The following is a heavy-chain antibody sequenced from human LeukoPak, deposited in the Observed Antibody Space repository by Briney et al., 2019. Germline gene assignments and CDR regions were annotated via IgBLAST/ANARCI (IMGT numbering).Heavy chain of an antibody. Sequence: GGSLRPSCAASGFTFSSYCMNWVRQALGKGLEWVSCISSSSSYIYYGDSVKGRFTISRDNAKNSLYLQMNSLRVEDTAMYYCTRGFDVSDYWGQGTVVTVSS. J-gene: IGHJ4*02. CDR2: ISSSSSYI. D-gene: IGHD3-16*01. CDR1: GFTFSSYC. V-gene: IGHV3-21*01. CDR3: TRGFDVSDY.